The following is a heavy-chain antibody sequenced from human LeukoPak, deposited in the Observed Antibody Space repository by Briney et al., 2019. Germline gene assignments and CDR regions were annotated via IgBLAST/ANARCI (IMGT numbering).Heavy chain of an antibody. CDR3: ASLPRAGGGFDY. CDR2: IYNSGST. D-gene: IGHD2-15*01. V-gene: IGHV4-39*07. Sequence: PSETLSLTCTVSGGSLSSNSYYWGWIRQPPGKGLEWLANIYNSGSTYYNPYLKRRVPMSVGTSRNQFSLKRTSLTPADPAGYFCASLPRAGGGFDYWGQGTLVTVSS. J-gene: IGHJ4*02. CDR1: GGSLSSNSYY.